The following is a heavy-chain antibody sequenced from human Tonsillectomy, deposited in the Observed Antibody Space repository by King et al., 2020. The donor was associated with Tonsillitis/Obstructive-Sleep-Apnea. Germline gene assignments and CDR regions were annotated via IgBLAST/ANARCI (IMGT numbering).Heavy chain of an antibody. D-gene: IGHD2-2*01. Sequence: VQLQQWGAGLLKPSETLSLTCAVFGGSFSGYYWSWIRQPPGKGLEWIGEINHSGSTNYNPSLKSRVTISVDTSKNQFSLKLSSVTAADMAVYYCARGKNVVVPTAISYYYYMDVWGKGTTVTVSS. CDR1: GGSFSGYY. CDR2: INHSGST. V-gene: IGHV4-34*01. CDR3: ARGKNVVVPTAISYYYYMDV. J-gene: IGHJ6*03.